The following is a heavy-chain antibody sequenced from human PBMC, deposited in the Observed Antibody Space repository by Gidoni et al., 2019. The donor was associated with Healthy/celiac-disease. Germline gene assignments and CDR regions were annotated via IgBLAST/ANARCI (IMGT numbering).Heavy chain of an antibody. Sequence: VQLVESGGGVVQPGRSLRLSCAASGFTFSSYGMHWVRQAPGKGLEWVAVIWYDGSNKYYADSVKGRFTISRDNSKNTLYLQMNSLRAEDTAIYYCARDRVVVGTSPLDYWGQGTLVTVAS. CDR1: GFTFSSYG. D-gene: IGHD3-22*01. J-gene: IGHJ4*02. V-gene: IGHV3-33*01. CDR2: IWYDGSNK. CDR3: ARDRVVVGTSPLDY.